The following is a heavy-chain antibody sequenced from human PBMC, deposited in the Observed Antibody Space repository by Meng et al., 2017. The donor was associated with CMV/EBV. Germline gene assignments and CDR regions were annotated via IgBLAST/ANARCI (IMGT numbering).Heavy chain of an antibody. D-gene: IGHD3-16*01. CDR3: ARKKGGFRPAANGVGYYYYGMDV. Sequence: GESLKISCAASGFTFSSYWMSWGRQAPGKGLEWVANIKQDGSGKYYVDSVKGRFTISRDNAKNSLYLQMNSLRAEDTAVYYCARKKGGFRPAANGVGYYYYGMDVWGQGTTVTVSS. CDR2: IKQDGSGK. CDR1: GFTFSSYW. J-gene: IGHJ6*02. V-gene: IGHV3-7*01.